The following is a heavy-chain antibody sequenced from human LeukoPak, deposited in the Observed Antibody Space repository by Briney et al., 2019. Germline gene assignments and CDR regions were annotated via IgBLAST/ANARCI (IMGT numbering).Heavy chain of an antibody. Sequence: GASVKVSCKASGYTFTGYYMHWVRQAPGQGLEWMGIINPSGGSTSYAQKFQGRVTMTRDTSTSTVYMELSSLRSEDTAVYYCAREREAWLVRGWFDPWGQGTLVTVSS. D-gene: IGHD6-19*01. CDR1: GYTFTGYY. V-gene: IGHV1-46*03. J-gene: IGHJ5*02. CDR3: AREREAWLVRGWFDP. CDR2: INPSGGST.